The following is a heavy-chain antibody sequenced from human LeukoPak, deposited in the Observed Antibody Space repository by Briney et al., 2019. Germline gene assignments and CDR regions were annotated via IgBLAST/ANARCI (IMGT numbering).Heavy chain of an antibody. CDR3: ARQGYYYDSSGYGLQNFDY. D-gene: IGHD3-22*01. V-gene: IGHV1-8*01. J-gene: IGHJ4*02. Sequence: GASVKVSCKASGYTFTSYDINWVRQATGQGLEWMGWMNPNSGNTGYAQKFQGRVTMTRNTPISTAYMELSSLRSEDTAVYYCARQGYYYDSSGYGLQNFDYWGQGTLVTVSS. CDR2: MNPNSGNT. CDR1: GYTFTSYD.